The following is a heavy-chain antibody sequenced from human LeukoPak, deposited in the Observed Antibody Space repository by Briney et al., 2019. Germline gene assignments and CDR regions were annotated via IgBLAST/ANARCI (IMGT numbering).Heavy chain of an antibody. D-gene: IGHD6-13*01. CDR1: GYSISSGYF. CDR2: IYNSGST. Sequence: SETLSLTCTASGYSISSGYFWGWIRQPPGKGLEWIGTIYNSGSTYYNASLESRVTISVDTSKNQFSLKLSSVTAADTAVYYCARAYSSSWYFNWFDPWGQGTLATVSS. CDR3: ARAYSSSWYFNWFDP. V-gene: IGHV4-38-2*02. J-gene: IGHJ5*02.